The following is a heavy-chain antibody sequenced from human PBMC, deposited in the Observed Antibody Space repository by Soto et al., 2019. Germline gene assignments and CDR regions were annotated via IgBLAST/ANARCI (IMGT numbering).Heavy chain of an antibody. V-gene: IGHV3-23*01. J-gene: IGHJ4*02. CDR3: AKPLYNWNYFDY. Sequence: QRWGSLRLSCAASGFTFISYAMIFCRHSPGEWLEWVSAISGSGGSTYYADSVKGRFTISRDNSKNTLYLQMNSLRAEDTAVYYCAKPLYNWNYFDYWGQGTLVTVSS. CDR1: GFTFISYA. CDR2: ISGSGGST. D-gene: IGHD1-20*01.